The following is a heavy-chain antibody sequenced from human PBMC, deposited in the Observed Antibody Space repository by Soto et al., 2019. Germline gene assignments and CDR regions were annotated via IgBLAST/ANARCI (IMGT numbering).Heavy chain of an antibody. CDR1: GFTFSSYA. D-gene: IGHD2-2*01. CDR3: AKSIGGKYQLLDSYFDY. Sequence: GGSLRLSCAASGFTFSSYAMSWVRQAPGKGLEWVSAISGSGGSTYYADSVKGRFTISRDNSKNTLYLQMNSLRAEDTAVYYCAKSIGGKYQLLDSYFDYWGQGTLVTVSS. V-gene: IGHV3-23*01. J-gene: IGHJ4*02. CDR2: ISGSGGST.